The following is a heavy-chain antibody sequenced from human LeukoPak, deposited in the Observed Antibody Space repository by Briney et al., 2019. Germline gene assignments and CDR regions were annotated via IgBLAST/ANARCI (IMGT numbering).Heavy chain of an antibody. CDR1: GFSLSRYW. V-gene: IGHV3-7*01. CDR2: IKEDGSDI. Sequence: GGSLRLSCAASGFSLSRYWMSWVRQAPGKGLEWVASIKEDGSDIYYVDSVKGRFTISRDNAKNSLYLQMNSLRAEDTAVYYCAREPVRMRFMDVWGKGTTVTVSS. CDR3: AREPVRMRFMDV. J-gene: IGHJ6*03.